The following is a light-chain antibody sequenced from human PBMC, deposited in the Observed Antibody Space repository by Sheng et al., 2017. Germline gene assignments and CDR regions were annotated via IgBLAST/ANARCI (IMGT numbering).Light chain of an antibody. Sequence: SYELTQPSSVSVSPGRDSQHHLLRRCFGRKNNARWFQQRPGQAPMLLIYKDSERPSGISERFSGSGSGTAVTLTISGAQAEDEADYYCYSATDENLLFGGGTKLTVL. CDR3: YSATDENLL. CDR2: KDS. CDR1: FGRKNN. J-gene: IGLJ3*02. V-gene: IGLV3-27*01.